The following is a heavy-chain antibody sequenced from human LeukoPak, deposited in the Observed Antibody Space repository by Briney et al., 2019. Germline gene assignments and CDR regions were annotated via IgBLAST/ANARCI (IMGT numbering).Heavy chain of an antibody. D-gene: IGHD4-17*01. J-gene: IGHJ4*02. CDR3: ARGGTTTETTYPIDY. V-gene: IGHV1-46*01. CDR2: IDPSGGST. CDR1: GYTFTSYY. Sequence: ASVKVSCKASGYTFTSYYMHWVRQAPGQGLEWMGIIDPSGGSTSYAQKFQGRVTMTRDTSTSTIYMELSSLRSDDTAVYYCARGGTTTETTYPIDYWGQGTLVTVSS.